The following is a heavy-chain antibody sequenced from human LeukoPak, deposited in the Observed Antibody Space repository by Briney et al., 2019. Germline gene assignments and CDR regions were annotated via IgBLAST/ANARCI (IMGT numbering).Heavy chain of an antibody. D-gene: IGHD3-3*01. V-gene: IGHV3-30-3*01. CDR1: GSILSSYA. CDR2: ISYDGSNK. CDR3: ARDLGYDFWSGYFPTYYYYGMDV. Sequence: GGSLRLSCAASGSILSSYAMHWVRQAPGKGLEWVAVISYDGSNKYYADSVKGRFTISRDNSKNTLYLQMNSLRAEDTAVYYCARDLGYDFWSGYFPTYYYYGMDVWGQGTTVTVSS. J-gene: IGHJ6*02.